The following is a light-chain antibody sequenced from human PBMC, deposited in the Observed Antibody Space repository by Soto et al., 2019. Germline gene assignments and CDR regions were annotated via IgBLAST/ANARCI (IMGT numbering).Light chain of an antibody. Sequence: QSVLTQPRSVSGSPGQSVTISCTGTSSDVGGYNFVSWYQQYPGKAPKVIIYDVTKRPSGVPDRFSGSKSGNTASLTMSGLQAEDEADYYCCSYAGSYTLVFGGGTKLTVL. CDR2: DVT. V-gene: IGLV2-11*01. J-gene: IGLJ3*02. CDR1: SSDVGGYNF. CDR3: CSYAGSYTLV.